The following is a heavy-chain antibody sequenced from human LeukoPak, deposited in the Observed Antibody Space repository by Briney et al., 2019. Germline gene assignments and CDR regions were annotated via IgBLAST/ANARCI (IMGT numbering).Heavy chain of an antibody. Sequence: PSETLSLTCTVSGGSNSSSNYCWDWIRQPPGKGLEWIGSLCYSGNTYQNPSLKSRLTISGDTSQNQFSLRLSSVTAADTAVYYCTTRYGDHDYVDYWGQGTLVTVSS. CDR3: TTRYGDHDYVDY. CDR2: LCYSGNT. J-gene: IGHJ4*02. D-gene: IGHD5-12*01. CDR1: GGSNSSSNYC. V-gene: IGHV4-39*01.